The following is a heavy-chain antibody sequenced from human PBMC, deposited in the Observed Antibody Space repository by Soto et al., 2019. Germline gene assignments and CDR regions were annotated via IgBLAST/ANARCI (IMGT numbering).Heavy chain of an antibody. CDR3: AKQGRVQGSGYYFDY. Sequence: GGSLRLSCAASGFTFSSYGMHWFRQAPGKGLEWVAVISYDGSNKYYADSVKGRFTISRDNSKNTLYLQMNSLRAEDTAVYYCAKQGRVQGSGYYFDYWGQGTLVTVSS. CDR2: ISYDGSNK. CDR1: GFTFSSYG. J-gene: IGHJ4*02. D-gene: IGHD3-22*01. V-gene: IGHV3-30*18.